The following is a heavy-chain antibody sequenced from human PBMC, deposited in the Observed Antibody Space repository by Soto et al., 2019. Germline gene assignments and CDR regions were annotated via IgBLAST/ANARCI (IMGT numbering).Heavy chain of an antibody. D-gene: IGHD3-22*01. CDR1: GFTFSSYW. J-gene: IGHJ3*02. CDR2: IKQDGSEK. Sequence: GVLRLSYAASGFTFSSYWMSWVRQAPGKGLEWVANIKQDGSEKWYVDSVKGRFTISRDNAKNSLYLQMNSLRAEDTAVYYCARGDYYDSSGPFSDAFDIWGQGTMVTVSS. CDR3: ARGDYYDSSGPFSDAFDI. V-gene: IGHV3-7*04.